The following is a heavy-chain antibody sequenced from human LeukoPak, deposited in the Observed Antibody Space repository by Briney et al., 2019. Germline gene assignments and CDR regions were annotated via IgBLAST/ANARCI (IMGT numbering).Heavy chain of an antibody. CDR3: AREPYGSGTFDY. CDR2: IYYSGST. Sequence: SETLSLTCTVSGGSISSYYWSWIRQPPGKGLEWIGYIYYSGSTNYNPSLKSRVTISVDTSKNQFSLKLSTVTAADTAEYYCAREPYGSGTFDYWGQGTLVTVSA. CDR1: GGSISSYY. V-gene: IGHV4-59*01. J-gene: IGHJ4*02. D-gene: IGHD3-10*01.